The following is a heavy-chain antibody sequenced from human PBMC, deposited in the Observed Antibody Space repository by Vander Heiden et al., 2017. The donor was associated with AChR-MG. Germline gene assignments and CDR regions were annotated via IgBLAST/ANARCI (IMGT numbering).Heavy chain of an antibody. CDR2: IIPSCGTA. CDR1: GGTFSSYG. Sequence: QVQLVQSRAAVQKPGSSVKVSCKASGGTFSSYGISWVRQAPGQGLEWMGGIIPSCGTATYAQKCEGRVTITADKSTSTAYMELSSLRTEDTAGYYCAREREGNYGYCFDPWGQGTLVTVSS. CDR3: AREREGNYGYCFDP. V-gene: IGHV1-69*06. J-gene: IGHJ5*02. D-gene: IGHD1-7*01.